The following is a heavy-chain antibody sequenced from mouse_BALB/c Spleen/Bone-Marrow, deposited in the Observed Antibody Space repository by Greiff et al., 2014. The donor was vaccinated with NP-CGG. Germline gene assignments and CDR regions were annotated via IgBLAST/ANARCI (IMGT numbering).Heavy chain of an antibody. CDR2: INPSNGRT. CDR3: ARRATTVVATDY. Sequence: VKLQESGAELVKPGASVKLSCKASGYTFTSYWMHWVKQRPGQGLEWIGEINPSNGRTNYNEKFKSKVTLTVDKSSSTAYMQLSSPTSEDSAVYYCARRATTVVATDYWGQGTTLTVSS. CDR1: GYTFTSYW. D-gene: IGHD1-1*01. V-gene: IGHV1S81*02. J-gene: IGHJ2*01.